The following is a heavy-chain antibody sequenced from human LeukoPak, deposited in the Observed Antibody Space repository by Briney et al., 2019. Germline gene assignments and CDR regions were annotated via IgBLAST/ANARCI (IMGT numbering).Heavy chain of an antibody. Sequence: ASVKVPCKASGYTFTGYYMHWVRQAPGQGLEWMGWINPNSGGTNYAQKFQGRATMTRDTSISTAYMELSRLRSDDTAVYYCARDGGITIFQTDWGQGTLVTVSS. CDR2: INPNSGGT. D-gene: IGHD3-9*01. CDR3: ARDGGITIFQTD. J-gene: IGHJ4*02. CDR1: GYTFTGYY. V-gene: IGHV1-2*02.